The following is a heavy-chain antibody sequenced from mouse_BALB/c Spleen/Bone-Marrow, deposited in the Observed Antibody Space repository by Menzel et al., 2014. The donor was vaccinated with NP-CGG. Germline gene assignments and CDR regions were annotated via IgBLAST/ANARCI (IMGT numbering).Heavy chain of an antibody. CDR3: ARRQEDYYAWFAY. J-gene: IGHJ3*01. CDR2: INPNNGDT. V-gene: IGHV1-18*01. Sequence: EVQLQQSGPEPVKPGASVKMSCKASGYTFTDCHMKWVKQSHGKSLEWIGEINPNNGDTFYNQKYKGKATLTVDKSSSTAYMQLNSLTSEDSAVYYCARRQEDYYAWFAYWGQGTLVTVSA. CDR1: GYTFTDCH. D-gene: IGHD1-1*01.